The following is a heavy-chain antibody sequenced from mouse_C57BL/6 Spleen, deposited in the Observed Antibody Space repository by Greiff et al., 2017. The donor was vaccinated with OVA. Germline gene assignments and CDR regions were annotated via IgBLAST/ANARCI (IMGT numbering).Heavy chain of an antibody. CDR2: INPSSGYT. CDR3: ARSYDYDVRYYAMDY. D-gene: IGHD2-4*01. J-gene: IGHJ4*01. CDR1: GYTFTSYT. V-gene: IGHV1-4*01. Sequence: QVQLQQSGAELARPGASVKMSCKASGYTFTSYTMHWVKQRPGQGLEWIGYINPSSGYTKYNQKFKDKATLTADKSSSTAYMQLSSLTSEDSAVYYCARSYDYDVRYYAMDYWGQGTSVTVSS.